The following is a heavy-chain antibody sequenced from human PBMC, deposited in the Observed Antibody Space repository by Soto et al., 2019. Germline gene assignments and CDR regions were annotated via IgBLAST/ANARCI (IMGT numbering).Heavy chain of an antibody. J-gene: IGHJ4*02. D-gene: IGHD5-12*01. CDR1: GFTFTDYA. Sequence: EVQLLESGGGLVQPGGSLRLSCAASGFTFTDYAMTWVRQAPGKGLEWVSSISGSASSTFYAGSVKGRFTISRDNSRNTVSPQMNSLRAEDTAVYYCAKASSTISPDYWGQGTLVTVSS. V-gene: IGHV3-23*01. CDR2: ISGSASST. CDR3: AKASSTISPDY.